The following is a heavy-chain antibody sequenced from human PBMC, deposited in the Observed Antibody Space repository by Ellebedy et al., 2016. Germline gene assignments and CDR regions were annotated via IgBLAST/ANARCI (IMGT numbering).Heavy chain of an antibody. D-gene: IGHD6-6*01. CDR1: GYTFTSYG. Sequence: ASVKVSCKASGYTFTSYGISWVRQAPGQGLEWMGWISAYNGNTNYAQKLQGRVTMTTDTSTSKAYMELWSLRSDDTAVYYCARDMGSIAARHGMDVWGQGTTVTVSS. CDR3: ARDMGSIAARHGMDV. V-gene: IGHV1-18*01. J-gene: IGHJ6*02. CDR2: ISAYNGNT.